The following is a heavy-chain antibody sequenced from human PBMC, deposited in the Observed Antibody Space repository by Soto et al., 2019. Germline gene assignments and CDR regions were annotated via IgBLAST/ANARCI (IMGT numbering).Heavy chain of an antibody. CDR2: ISVSVGST. J-gene: IGHJ4*02. D-gene: IGHD6-19*01. V-gene: IGHV3-23*01. Sequence: EVQLLESGGGLVQPGGSLRLSCAASGFTFSSYAMSWVRQAPGKGLDWVSAISVSVGSTYYADSVKGRFTISRDNSKNTLYLQVNSLRAEDTAVYYCAKVERAVAGIIDWGQGTLVTVSS. CDR1: GFTFSSYA. CDR3: AKVERAVAGIID.